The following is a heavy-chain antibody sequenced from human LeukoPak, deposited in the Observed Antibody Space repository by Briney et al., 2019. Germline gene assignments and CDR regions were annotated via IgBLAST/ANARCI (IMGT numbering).Heavy chain of an antibody. CDR2: ISGSGGST. Sequence: GGSLRLSCAASGFTFSSYAMSWVRQAPGKGLEWVSAISGSGGSTYYADSVKGRFTISRDNSKNTLYLQMISLRAEDTAIYYCAKNPHLRFCSGGGCFFDSWGQGTLVTVSS. CDR1: GFTFSSYA. J-gene: IGHJ4*02. V-gene: IGHV3-23*01. CDR3: AKNPHLRFCSGGGCFFDS. D-gene: IGHD2-15*01.